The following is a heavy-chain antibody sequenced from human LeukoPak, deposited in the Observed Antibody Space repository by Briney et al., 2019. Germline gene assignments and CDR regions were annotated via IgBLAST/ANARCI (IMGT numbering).Heavy chain of an antibody. CDR2: ISSTGGTT. V-gene: IGHV3-23*01. CDR1: GITFSSYG. D-gene: IGHD1-26*01. Sequence: PGGSLRLSCAASGITFSSYGMSWVRQAPGKGLEWVSSISSTGGTTYYADSVKGRFTISRDNSKNTLYLQMNSLRAEDTAVYYCARDGEWEPRPAFDIWGQGTMVTVSS. CDR3: ARDGEWEPRPAFDI. J-gene: IGHJ3*02.